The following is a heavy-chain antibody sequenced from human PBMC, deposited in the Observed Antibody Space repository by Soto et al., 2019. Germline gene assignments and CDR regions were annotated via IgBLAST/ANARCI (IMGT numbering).Heavy chain of an antibody. D-gene: IGHD3-10*01. J-gene: IGHJ6*02. CDR3: ARDRKPFGEFSRYYYGMDV. Sequence: GGSLRLSCAASGFTFSSYAMHWVRQAPGKGLEWVAVISYDGSNKYYADSVKGRFTISRDNSKNTLYLQMNSLRAEDTAVYYCARDRKPFGEFSRYYYGMDVWGQGTTVTVSS. CDR1: GFTFSSYA. V-gene: IGHV3-30-3*01. CDR2: ISYDGSNK.